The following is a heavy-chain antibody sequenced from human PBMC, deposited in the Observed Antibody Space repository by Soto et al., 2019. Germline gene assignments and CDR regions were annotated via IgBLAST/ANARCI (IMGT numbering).Heavy chain of an antibody. V-gene: IGHV3-21*01. CDR3: TIDASRASCARCWFDP. CDR1: GFTFHRYT. D-gene: IGHD2-2*01. J-gene: IGHJ5*02. Sequence: PGGSLRLSCAASGFTFHRYTMNWVRQAPGKGLEWVSTISSNSAYIYYTDALKGRFTISRDNAKNSLHIQMNSLRAEDTAVYYCTIDASRASCARCWFDPWGPGTLVTVSS. CDR2: ISSNSAYI.